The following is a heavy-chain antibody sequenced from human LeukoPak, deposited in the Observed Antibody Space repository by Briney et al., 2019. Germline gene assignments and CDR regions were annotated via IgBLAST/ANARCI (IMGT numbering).Heavy chain of an antibody. CDR1: GQSLTGYF. Sequence: GASVKVSCKASGQSLTGYFIHWVRQAPGQGLEWMGRINPNSGGTNYAQKFQDRVTMTRDTSINTAYMELSRLRSDDTAVYYCARQYYYDSSGYSQGYWGQGTLVTVSS. CDR3: ARQYYYDSSGYSQGY. J-gene: IGHJ4*02. D-gene: IGHD3-22*01. CDR2: INPNSGGT. V-gene: IGHV1-2*06.